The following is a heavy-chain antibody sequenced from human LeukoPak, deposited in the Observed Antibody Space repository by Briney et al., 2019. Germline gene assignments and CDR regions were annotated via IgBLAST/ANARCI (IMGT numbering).Heavy chain of an antibody. CDR1: GGTFSSYA. Sequence: SVKVSCKASGGTFSSYAISWVRQAPGQGLEWMGGIIPIFGTANYAQKFQGRVTITADKSTSTAYMELSSLRSEDTAVYYCATSRRIHGSGLAVRYSWLDPWGQGTLVTVSS. CDR2: IIPIFGTA. D-gene: IGHD3-10*01. CDR3: ATSRRIHGSGLAVRYSWLDP. V-gene: IGHV1-69*06. J-gene: IGHJ5*02.